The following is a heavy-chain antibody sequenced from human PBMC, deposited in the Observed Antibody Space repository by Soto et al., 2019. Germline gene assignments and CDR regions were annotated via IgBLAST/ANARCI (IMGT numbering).Heavy chain of an antibody. Sequence: GGSLRLSCAASGFTFSSYAMNWVRQAPGKGLEWVSYISSSSSTIYYADSVEGRFTISRDNAKNSLYLQMNSLRAEDTAVYYCARVPMVTFGGVIVQYWHFDLWGRGTLVTVSS. J-gene: IGHJ2*01. V-gene: IGHV3-48*01. D-gene: IGHD3-16*02. CDR1: GFTFSSYA. CDR3: ARVPMVTFGGVIVQYWHFDL. CDR2: ISSSSSTI.